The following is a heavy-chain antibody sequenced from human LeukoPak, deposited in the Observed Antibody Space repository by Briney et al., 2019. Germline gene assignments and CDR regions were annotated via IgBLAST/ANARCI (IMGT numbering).Heavy chain of an antibody. CDR1: GGTISSYY. Sequence: PSETLSLTCTVSGGTISSYYWNWIRQPPGKGLEWIGYIHYSGSTKYNPSLMSRVTISVGTSKNQFSLKLSSVTAADTAVYYCARQNWNYFQHPEEFDYWGQGTLVTVSS. CDR2: IHYSGST. J-gene: IGHJ4*02. CDR3: ARQNWNYFQHPEEFDY. V-gene: IGHV4-59*08. D-gene: IGHD3-10*01.